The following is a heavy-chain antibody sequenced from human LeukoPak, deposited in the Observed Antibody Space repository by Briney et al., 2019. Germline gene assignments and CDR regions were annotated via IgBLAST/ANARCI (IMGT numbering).Heavy chain of an antibody. J-gene: IGHJ4*02. Sequence: SETLSLTCTVSGGSISSYYWSWIRQPPGKTLEWIGHIYYSGGTNYNPSLKSRVTISVDPSRNQFSLKLTSVTAADTAVYYCARGIFYYYGSSGYYHFDYWGQGTLVTVSS. D-gene: IGHD3-22*01. V-gene: IGHV4-59*01. CDR3: ARGIFYYYGSSGYYHFDY. CDR1: GGSISSYY. CDR2: IYYSGGT.